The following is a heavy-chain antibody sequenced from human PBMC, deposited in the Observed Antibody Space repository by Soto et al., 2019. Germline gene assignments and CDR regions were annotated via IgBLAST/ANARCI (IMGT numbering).Heavy chain of an antibody. CDR2: IDPSDSYT. D-gene: IGHD3-22*01. V-gene: IGHV5-10-1*01. J-gene: IGHJ6*02. Sequence: LKISCKGSGYSFTSYWISWVRQMPGKGLEWMGRIDPSDSYTNYSPSFQGHVTISADKSISTAYLQWSSLKASDTAMYYCARLSNYYDSSGYLPPTTFYYYYGMDVWGQGTTVTVSS. CDR3: ARLSNYYDSSGYLPPTTFYYYYGMDV. CDR1: GYSFTSYW.